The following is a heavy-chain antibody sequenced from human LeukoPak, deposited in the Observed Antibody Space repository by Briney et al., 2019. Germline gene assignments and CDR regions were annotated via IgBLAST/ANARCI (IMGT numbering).Heavy chain of an antibody. J-gene: IGHJ3*02. CDR3: ARGCDYDILTGYPHDAFDI. D-gene: IGHD3-9*01. CDR2: IYYSGST. CDR1: GGSISSYY. V-gene: IGHV4-59*01. Sequence: SETLSLTCTVSGGSISSYYWSWIRQPPGKGLEWIGYIYYSGSTNYNPSLKSRVTISVDTSKNQFSLKLSSVTAADTAVYYCARGCDYDILTGYPHDAFDIWGQGTMVTVSS.